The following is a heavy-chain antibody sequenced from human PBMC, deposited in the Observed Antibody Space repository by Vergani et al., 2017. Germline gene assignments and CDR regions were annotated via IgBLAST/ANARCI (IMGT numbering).Heavy chain of an antibody. CDR2: ISAYNGNT. J-gene: IGHJ6*02. V-gene: IGHV1-18*01. CDR1: GYNFTSYG. CDR3: ARDDADIVVVVAATTYYYYYGMDV. D-gene: IGHD2-15*01. Sequence: QVQLVQSGAEVKKPGASVKVSCKASGYNFTSYGISWVRQAPGQGLEWLGWISAYNGNTNYAQKLQGRVTMTTDTSTSTAYMELRSLRSDDTAVYYCARDDADIVVVVAATTYYYYYGMDVWGQGTTVTVS.